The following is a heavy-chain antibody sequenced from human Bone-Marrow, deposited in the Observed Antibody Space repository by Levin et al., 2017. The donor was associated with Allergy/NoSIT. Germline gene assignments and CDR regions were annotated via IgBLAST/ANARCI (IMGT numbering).Heavy chain of an antibody. CDR2: IRSKANSYAT. J-gene: IGHJ3*02. CDR1: GFTFSGSA. V-gene: IGHV3-73*01. D-gene: IGHD3-22*01. Sequence: GGSLRLSCAASGFTFSGSAMHWVRQASGKGLEWVGRIRSKANSYATAYAASVKGRFTISRDDSKNTAYLQMNSLKTEDTAVYYCTAITMIAEIGDAFDIWGQGTMVTVSS. CDR3: TAITMIAEIGDAFDI.